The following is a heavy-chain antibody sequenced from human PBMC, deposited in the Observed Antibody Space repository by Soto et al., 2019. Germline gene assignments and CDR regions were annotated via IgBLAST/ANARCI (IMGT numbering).Heavy chain of an antibody. Sequence: PGGSLRLSCATSGFTFSTYWMHWVRQAPGKGLVWVSRINSDGSTTSYADSVKGRFTISRDNAKNTLYLQVNSLRAEDTALYYCGKGYCGGGRCYGDAFDIWGQGTMVTVS. D-gene: IGHD2-15*01. V-gene: IGHV3-74*01. CDR1: GFTFSTYW. J-gene: IGHJ3*02. CDR2: INSDGSTT. CDR3: GKGYCGGGRCYGDAFDI.